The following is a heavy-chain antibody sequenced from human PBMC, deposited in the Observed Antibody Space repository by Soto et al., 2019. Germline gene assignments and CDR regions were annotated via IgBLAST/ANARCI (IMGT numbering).Heavy chain of an antibody. J-gene: IGHJ5*02. CDR1: GGSISSYY. CDR2: IYYSGST. D-gene: IGHD3-3*01. CDR3: ARGGPYDFWSGYYTGGWFDP. V-gene: IGHV4-59*01. Sequence: WETLSLTCTVSGGSISSYYWSWIRQPPGKGLEWIGYIYYSGSTNYNPSLKSRVTISVDTSKNQFSLKLSSVTAADTAVYYCARGGPYDFWSGYYTGGWFDPWGQGTLVTVSS.